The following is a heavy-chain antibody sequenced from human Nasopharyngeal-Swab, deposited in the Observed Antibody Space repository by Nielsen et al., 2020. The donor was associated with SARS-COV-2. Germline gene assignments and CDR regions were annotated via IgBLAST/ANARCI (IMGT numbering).Heavy chain of an antibody. J-gene: IGHJ6*03. V-gene: IGHV3-53*01. CDR1: GFTVSSNY. D-gene: IGHD5-12*01. CDR3: AGATNKYYYYYYMDV. CDR2: IYSGGST. Sequence: GSLKISCAASGFTVSSNYMSWVRQAPGKGLEWVSVIYSGGSTYYADSVKGRFTISRDNSKNTLYLQMNSLRAEDTAVYYCAGATNKYYYYYYMDVWGKGTTVTVSS.